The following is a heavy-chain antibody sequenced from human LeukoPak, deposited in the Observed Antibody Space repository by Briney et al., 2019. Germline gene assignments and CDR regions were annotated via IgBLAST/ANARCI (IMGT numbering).Heavy chain of an antibody. J-gene: IGHJ6*03. CDR1: GYTFTGYY. D-gene: IGHD2-2*01. CDR2: INPNSGGT. Sequence: ASVKVSCKASGYTFTGYYMHWVRQAPGQGLEWMGWINPNSGGTNYAQKFQGWVTMTRDTSISTAYMELSSLRSEDTAVYYCATRGYCSSTSCYAYYYYMDVWGKGTTVTVSS. CDR3: ATRGYCSSTSCYAYYYYMDV. V-gene: IGHV1-2*04.